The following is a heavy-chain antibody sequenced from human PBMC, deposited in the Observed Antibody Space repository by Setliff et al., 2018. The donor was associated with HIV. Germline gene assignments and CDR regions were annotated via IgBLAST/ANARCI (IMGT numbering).Heavy chain of an antibody. Sequence: SETLSLTCTVSGGSISNYYWSWIRQPPGKGLQWIGYIYYSGSTNYNPSHKSRVTISVDTSKNQFSLKLSSVTAADTAVYYCARAGDGSPFYYYYYMDVWGKGTTVTVSS. CDR1: GGSISNYY. J-gene: IGHJ6*03. V-gene: IGHV4-59*01. D-gene: IGHD1-26*01. CDR2: IYYSGST. CDR3: ARAGDGSPFYYYYYMDV.